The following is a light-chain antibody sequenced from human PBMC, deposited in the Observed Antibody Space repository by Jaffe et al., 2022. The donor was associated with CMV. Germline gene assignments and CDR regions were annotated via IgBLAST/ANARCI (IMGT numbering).Light chain of an antibody. J-gene: IGKJ1*01. CDR1: QSLLYTANNMHY. Sequence: DIVMTQSPDSLGVSLGERATINCKSSQSLLYTANNMHYLAWYQQKPGQPPKLLISWASTRESGVPDRFSGSGSGTDFTLTISSLQAEDVAIYYCQQYFSGRTFGQGTKVEV. V-gene: IGKV4-1*01. CDR3: QQYFSGRT. CDR2: WAS.